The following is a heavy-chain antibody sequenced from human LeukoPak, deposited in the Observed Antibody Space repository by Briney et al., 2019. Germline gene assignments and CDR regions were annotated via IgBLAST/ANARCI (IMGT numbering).Heavy chain of an antibody. V-gene: IGHV3-15*01. CDR3: TTESPDYSNYPPYFDY. CDR2: IKSKTDGGTT. Sequence: GGSLRLSCAASGFTFSNAWMSWVRQAPGKGLEWVGRIKSKTDGGTTDYAAPVKGRFTISRDDSKNTLYLQMNSLKTEDTAVYYCTTESPDYSNYPPYFDYWGQGTLVTVSS. J-gene: IGHJ4*02. CDR1: GFTFSNAW. D-gene: IGHD4-4*01.